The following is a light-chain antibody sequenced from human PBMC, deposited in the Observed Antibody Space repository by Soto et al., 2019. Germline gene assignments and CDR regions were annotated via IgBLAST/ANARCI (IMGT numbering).Light chain of an antibody. CDR1: SSDVGSYNR. Sequence: QSALTQPPSVSGSPGQSVTISCTGTSSDVGSYNRVFWYRQPPGTAPKLMIYEVSNRPSGVPDRFSGSKSGNTASLTISGLQAEDEVDYYCSLYTSSNTFVFGGGTKLTVL. CDR3: SLYTSSNTFV. J-gene: IGLJ2*01. V-gene: IGLV2-18*01. CDR2: EVS.